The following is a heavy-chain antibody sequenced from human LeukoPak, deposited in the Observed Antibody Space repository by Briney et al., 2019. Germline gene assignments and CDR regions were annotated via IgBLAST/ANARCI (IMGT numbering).Heavy chain of an antibody. CDR2: ISGSGGST. Sequence: PGGSLRLSCVGSRYTFSTYGMSWVRQAPGKGLEWVSLISGSGGSTYYADSVKGRFTISRDNSENTLYLQMNSLRAEDTAVYYCARGSFRYCSSTSCSGGPMDVWGKGTTVTVSS. CDR3: ARGSFRYCSSTSCSGGPMDV. J-gene: IGHJ6*04. D-gene: IGHD2-2*01. CDR1: RYTFSTYG. V-gene: IGHV3-23*01.